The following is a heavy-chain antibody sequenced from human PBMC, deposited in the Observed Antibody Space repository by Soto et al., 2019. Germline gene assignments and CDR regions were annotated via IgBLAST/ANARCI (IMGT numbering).Heavy chain of an antibody. CDR2: IWDDGSKK. CDR3: VTEGGNTGARSSGYFNY. D-gene: IGHD5-12*01. J-gene: IGHJ4*02. Sequence: QVQLVESGGGVVQPGTSLRLSCAASGLNFRGYGFHWVRQAPGKGLDWVAVIWDDGSKKFYADSVKGRFTFSRDDSRKTLFLQINSLRDEDTAKYYCVTEGGNTGARSSGYFNYWGQGTLVTVSS. CDR1: GLNFRGYG. V-gene: IGHV3-33*01.